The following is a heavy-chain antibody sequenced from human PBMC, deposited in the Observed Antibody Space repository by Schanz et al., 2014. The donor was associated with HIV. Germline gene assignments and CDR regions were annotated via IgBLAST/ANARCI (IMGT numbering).Heavy chain of an antibody. V-gene: IGHV1-2*02. Sequence: QVQLVQSGAEVKKPGASVKVSCKASRYTFTAYYMHWVRQAPGQGLEWMGWINPNSGGTNYAQKFQGRVTMTRDTSISTAYMELSRLRSDDTAMYYCARDLNRWRDGSEKWFDTWGQGTLVTVSS. D-gene: IGHD2-15*01. CDR3: ARDLNRWRDGSEKWFDT. CDR2: INPNSGGT. CDR1: RYTFTAYY. J-gene: IGHJ5*02.